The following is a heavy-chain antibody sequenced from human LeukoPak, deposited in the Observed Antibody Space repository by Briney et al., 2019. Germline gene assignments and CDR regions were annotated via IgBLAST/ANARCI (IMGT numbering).Heavy chain of an antibody. V-gene: IGHV1-18*01. J-gene: IGHJ6*02. Sequence: ASVKVSCKASGYTFTSYGISWVRQAPGQGLEWMGWISAYNGNTNYAQKLQGRVTMTTDTSTSTAYMELSRLRSDDTAVYYCARDSLAVAGPYYYGMDVWGQGTTVTVSS. D-gene: IGHD6-19*01. CDR2: ISAYNGNT. CDR1: GYTFTSYG. CDR3: ARDSLAVAGPYYYGMDV.